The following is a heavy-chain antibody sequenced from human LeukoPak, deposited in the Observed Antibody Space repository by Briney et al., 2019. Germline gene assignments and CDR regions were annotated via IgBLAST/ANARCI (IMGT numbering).Heavy chain of an antibody. CDR3: AREEYSSSCFDY. CDR1: GFTFSSYG. Sequence: GRSLRLSCAASGFTFSSYGMHWDRQAPGKGLEWVAVIWYDGSNKYYADSVKGRFTISRDNSKNTLYLQMNSLRAEDTAVYYCAREEYSSSCFDYWGQGTLVTVSS. V-gene: IGHV3-33*01. J-gene: IGHJ4*02. D-gene: IGHD6-13*01. CDR2: IWYDGSNK.